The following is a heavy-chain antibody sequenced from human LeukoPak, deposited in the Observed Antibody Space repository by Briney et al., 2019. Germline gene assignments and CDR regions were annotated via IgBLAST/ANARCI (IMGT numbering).Heavy chain of an antibody. CDR1: GYTFTGYI. CDR3: ASPRPYSYGYRGKDAFDI. D-gene: IGHD5-18*01. J-gene: IGHJ3*02. CDR2: INPNSGGT. Sequence: ASVKVSCKASGYTFTGYIMHWVRQAPGQGLEWMGWINPNSGGTNYAQKFQGRVTMTRDTSISTAYMELSRLRSDDTAVYYCASPRPYSYGYRGKDAFDIWGQGTMVTVSS. V-gene: IGHV1-2*02.